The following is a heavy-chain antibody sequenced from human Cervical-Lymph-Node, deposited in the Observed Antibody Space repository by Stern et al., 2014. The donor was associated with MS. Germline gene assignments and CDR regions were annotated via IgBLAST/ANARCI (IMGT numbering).Heavy chain of an antibody. CDR2: IIPIFGTA. Sequence: VQLVESGAEVKKPGSSVKVSCKASGGTFSSYAISWVQQAPGQGLEWMGGIIPIFGTANYAQKFQGRVTITADESTSTAYMELSSLRSEDTAVYYCARDPPYGGNSGFVVFLYWGQGTLVTVSS. J-gene: IGHJ4*02. CDR1: GGTFSSYA. CDR3: ARDPPYGGNSGFVVFLY. D-gene: IGHD4-23*01. V-gene: IGHV1-69*01.